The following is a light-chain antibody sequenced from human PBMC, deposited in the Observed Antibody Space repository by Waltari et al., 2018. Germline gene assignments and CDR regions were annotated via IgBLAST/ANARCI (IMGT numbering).Light chain of an antibody. J-gene: IGKJ2*01. Sequence: DIQMTQSPSSLSASVGDRVTITCRASQSISSYLNWYQQKPGKAPKLLIYAASSLQRWVPSRFSGSGPGTDFTLTISSLQPEDFATYYCQQSYSTLFTFG. V-gene: IGKV1-39*01. CDR1: QSISSY. CDR3: QQSYSTLFT. CDR2: AAS.